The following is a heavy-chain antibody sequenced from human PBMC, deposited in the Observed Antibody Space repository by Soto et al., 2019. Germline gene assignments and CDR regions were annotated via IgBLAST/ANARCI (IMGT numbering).Heavy chain of an antibody. CDR1: GYTFTSYG. CDR2: ISAYNGNT. V-gene: IGHV1-18*01. CDR3: ARVRAGRDGLHSYWYFDL. D-gene: IGHD6-19*01. J-gene: IGHJ2*01. Sequence: QVQLVQSGAEVKKPGASVKVSCKASGYTFTSYGISWVRQAPGQGLEWMGWISAYNGNTNYAQKLQGRATMTTDKYTSTGYMGLRSRRSYDTAVYYWARVRAGRDGLHSYWYFDLWCRGTLVTVSS.